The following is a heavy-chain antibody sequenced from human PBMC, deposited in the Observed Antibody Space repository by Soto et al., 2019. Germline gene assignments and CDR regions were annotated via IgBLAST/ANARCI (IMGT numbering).Heavy chain of an antibody. CDR3: ARRTAFYYGSGSYYQNYYYYYGMDV. CDR1: GGSIRSSSYY. J-gene: IGHJ6*02. D-gene: IGHD3-10*01. CDR2: IYYSGST. V-gene: IGHV4-39*01. Sequence: QLQLQESGPGLVKPSETLSLTCTVSGGSIRSSSYYWGWIRQPPGKGLEWIGRIYYSGSTYYNPSLKSRVTISVDTSKNQFSLKLSSVTAADTAVYYCARRTAFYYGSGSYYQNYYYYYGMDVWGQGTTVTVSS.